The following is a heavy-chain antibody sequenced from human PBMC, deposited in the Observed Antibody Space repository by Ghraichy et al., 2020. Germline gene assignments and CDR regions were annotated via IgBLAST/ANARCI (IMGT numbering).Heavy chain of an antibody. CDR3: AKGDSGSYYSGYYGMDV. Sequence: GESLNISCAASGFTFSSYAMSWVRQAPGKGLEWASAISGSGGSTYYADSVKGRFTISRDNSKNTLYLQMNSLRAEDTAVYYCAKGDSGSYYSGYYGMDVWGQGTTVTVSS. CDR2: ISGSGGST. D-gene: IGHD1-26*01. J-gene: IGHJ6*02. V-gene: IGHV3-23*01. CDR1: GFTFSSYA.